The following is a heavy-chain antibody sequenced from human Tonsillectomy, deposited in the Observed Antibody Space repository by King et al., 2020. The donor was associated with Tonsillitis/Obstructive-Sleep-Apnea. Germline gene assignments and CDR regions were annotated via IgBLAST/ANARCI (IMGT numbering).Heavy chain of an antibody. CDR3: ARVPLYYHASSGYYWDSYLLDY. D-gene: IGHD3-22*01. CDR2: INTNTGNP. V-gene: IGHV7-4-1*02. CDR1: GYTFTNYA. Sequence: VQLVESGSELKKPGASVKVSCKASGYTFTNYAMNWVRQAPGQGLEWMGWINTNTGNPTYAQGFTGRFVFSLDTSVSTAYLQISSLKAEDTAVYYCARVPLYYHASSGYYWDSYLLDYWGQGTLVTVSS. J-gene: IGHJ4*02.